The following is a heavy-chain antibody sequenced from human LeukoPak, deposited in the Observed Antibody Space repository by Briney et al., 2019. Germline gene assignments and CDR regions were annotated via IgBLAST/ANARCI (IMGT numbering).Heavy chain of an antibody. V-gene: IGHV3-33*01. D-gene: IGHD6-19*01. CDR3: ARDFAITKAVAGY. CDR2: IWYDGSNK. CDR1: GFTFSSYG. Sequence: GGSLRLSCAASGFTFSSYGMHWVRQAPGKGLGWVAVIWYDGSNKYYADSVKGRFTISRDNSKNTLYLQMNSLRAEDTAVYYCARDFAITKAVAGYWGQGTLVTVSS. J-gene: IGHJ4*02.